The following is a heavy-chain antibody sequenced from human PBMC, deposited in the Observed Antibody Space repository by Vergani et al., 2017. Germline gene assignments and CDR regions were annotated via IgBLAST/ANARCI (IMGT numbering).Heavy chain of an antibody. CDR3: TKGSVYYHDSAGHGYDPSPGFDL. J-gene: IGHJ3*01. D-gene: IGHD5-12*01. Sequence: EVDLVESGGGLAQPGGSLRLSCEASGITFWKFGMHWVRQGPGKGLEWVSGISWNSGAVDYADSGRGRFTISRDNAKNSLFLEMNSLRFEDTAVYFCTKGSVYYHDSAGHGYDPSPGFDLWGQGTLVTVSS. CDR1: GITFWKFG. V-gene: IGHV3-9*01. CDR2: ISWNSGAV.